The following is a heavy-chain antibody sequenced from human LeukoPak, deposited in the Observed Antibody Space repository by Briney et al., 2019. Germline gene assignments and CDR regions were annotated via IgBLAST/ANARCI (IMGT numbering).Heavy chain of an antibody. D-gene: IGHD1-26*01. J-gene: IGHJ6*02. CDR1: GYTLTELS. CDR2: FDPEDGET. Sequence: GASVTVSCTVSGYTLTELSMHWVRQAPGKGLEWMGGFDPEDGETIYAQKFQGRVTMTEDTSTDTAYMELSSLRSEDTAVYYCARISLGAIWGYYYGMDVWGQGTTVTVSS. CDR3: ARISLGAIWGYYYGMDV. V-gene: IGHV1-24*01.